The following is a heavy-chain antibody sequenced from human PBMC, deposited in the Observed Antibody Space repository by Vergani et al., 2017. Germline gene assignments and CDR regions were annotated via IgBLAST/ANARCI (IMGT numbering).Heavy chain of an antibody. CDR1: GFTFSSYG. J-gene: IGHJ6*02. CDR2: ISYDGSNK. CDR3: AKDFDSNYLYYYYYYGMDV. V-gene: IGHV3-30*18. Sequence: QVQLVESGGGVVQPGRSLRLSCAASGFTFSSYGMHWVRQAPGKGLEWVAVISYDGSNKYYADSVKGRFTISRDNSKNTLYLQMNSLRAEDTAVYYCAKDFDSNYLYYYYYYGMDVWGQGTTVTVSS. D-gene: IGHD4-11*01.